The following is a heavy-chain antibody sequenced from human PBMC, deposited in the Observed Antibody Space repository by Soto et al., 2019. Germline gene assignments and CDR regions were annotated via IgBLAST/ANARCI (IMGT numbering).Heavy chain of an antibody. D-gene: IGHD2-8*02. CDR2: IYHSENT. CDR1: GGSVSSSSYS. Sequence: PSETLSLTCTVSGGSVSSSSYSWGWIRQSPGKGLEWIGTIYHSENTNYNPSLKSRVTISVDTSKNQFSLKLTSVTAADTAVYYCARDKITGLFDYWGQGTLVTVSS. CDR3: ARDKITGLFDY. V-gene: IGHV4-39*07. J-gene: IGHJ4*02.